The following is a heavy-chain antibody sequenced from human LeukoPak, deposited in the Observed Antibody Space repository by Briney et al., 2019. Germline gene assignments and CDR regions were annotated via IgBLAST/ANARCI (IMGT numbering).Heavy chain of an antibody. CDR1: GHAFSDYY. D-gene: IGHD2-21*01. V-gene: IGHV1-2*02. CDR2: VKPNSGDT. CDR3: ARGRSREASDGYCHFDY. Sequence: ASLKVSCKASGHAFSDYYIHWVRQAPGQRLEWMGWVKPNSGDTKSAQKFQGRVTMTRDTSINSAYMDLNSLTSDDTAVYYCARGRSREASDGYCHFDYWGQGTLVTVSS. J-gene: IGHJ4*02.